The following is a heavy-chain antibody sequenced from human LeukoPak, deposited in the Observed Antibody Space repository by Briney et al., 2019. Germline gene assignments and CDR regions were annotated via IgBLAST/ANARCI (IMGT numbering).Heavy chain of an antibody. CDR2: ISGSSGNT. CDR3: AKAPGQWEQQVVGNYYYYYYMDV. Sequence: GGSLRLSCVASGFTFSSYAMSWVRQAPGKGLKWVSGISGSSGNTYYADSVNGRFTISRDNSKKTLYLQMNNLRAEDTAVYYCAKAPGQWEQQVVGNYYYYYYMDVWGKGTTVTVSS. D-gene: IGHD6-13*01. CDR1: GFTFSSYA. V-gene: IGHV3-23*01. J-gene: IGHJ6*03.